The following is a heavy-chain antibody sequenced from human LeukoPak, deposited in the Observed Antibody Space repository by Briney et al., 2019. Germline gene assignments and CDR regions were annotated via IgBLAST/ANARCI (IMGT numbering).Heavy chain of an antibody. CDR3: AFGLGYYYYMDV. CDR2: ISAYTGDT. Sequence: ASVKVSCKASGYTFTGYGLSWVRQAPGQGLEWMGWISAYTGDTNYARKVQGRVTLTTDTSTSTAYMELSSLRSEDTAVYYCAFGLGYYYYMDVWGKGTTVTVSS. CDR1: GYTFTGYG. V-gene: IGHV1-18*01. J-gene: IGHJ6*03. D-gene: IGHD3-10*01.